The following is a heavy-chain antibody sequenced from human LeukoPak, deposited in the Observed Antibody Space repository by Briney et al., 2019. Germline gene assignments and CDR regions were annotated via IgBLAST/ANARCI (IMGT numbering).Heavy chain of an antibody. V-gene: IGHV4-59*01. CDR3: ARGFLVYSGYDRQIDY. Sequence: PSETLSLTCAVSGGSISNYYWSWIRQPPGKGLEWIGYIYSSGSTTYNPSLKSRVTISLDTSKNQFSLRLSSVTAADTAVYYCARGFLVYSGYDRQIDYWGQGTLVTVSS. D-gene: IGHD5-12*01. J-gene: IGHJ4*02. CDR1: GGSISNYY. CDR2: IYSSGST.